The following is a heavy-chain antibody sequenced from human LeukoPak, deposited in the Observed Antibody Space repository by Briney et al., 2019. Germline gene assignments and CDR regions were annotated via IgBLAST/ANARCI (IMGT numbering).Heavy chain of an antibody. V-gene: IGHV4-39*07. J-gene: IGHJ6*03. D-gene: IGHD2-15*01. CDR2: IHYSGST. CDR1: GGSISSSSYY. CDR3: ARGYCSGGSCYSYYYYNYMDV. Sequence: SETLSLTCTVSGGSISSSSYYWGRIRQPPGQGLEWIGSIHYSGSTNYNPSLKSRVTISVDTSKNQFSLKLSSVTAADTAVYYCARGYCSGGSCYSYYYYNYMDVWGKGTTVTVSS.